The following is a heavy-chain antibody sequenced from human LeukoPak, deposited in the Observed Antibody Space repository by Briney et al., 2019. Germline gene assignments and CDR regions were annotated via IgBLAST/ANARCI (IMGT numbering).Heavy chain of an antibody. CDR3: ARERFRVYYYFDY. V-gene: IGHV3-11*04. CDR1: GFNFSDHY. CDR2: ISSSGGTN. Sequence: SGGSLRLSCAASGFNFSDHYMSWIRQAPGKGLEWVSYISSSGGTNYYADSVKGRFTISRDNAKNTLYLQMNSLRAEDTAVYYCARERFRVYYYFDYWGQGTLVTVSS. D-gene: IGHD5/OR15-5a*01. J-gene: IGHJ4*02.